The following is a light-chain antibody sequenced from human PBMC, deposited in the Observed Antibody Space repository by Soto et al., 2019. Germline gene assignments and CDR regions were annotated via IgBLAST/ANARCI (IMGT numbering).Light chain of an antibody. CDR3: QQSYSSPRA. V-gene: IGKV1-39*01. J-gene: IGKJ1*01. Sequence: DIQMTQSPSSLSASVVDRVTITCRTSQSIDYYLNWFQQKPGKAPKLLIHAASSLQSGVPSRFSGSGSGTDFTLTISSLQPDDSATYYCQQSYSSPRAFGQGTKVEIK. CDR1: QSIDYY. CDR2: AAS.